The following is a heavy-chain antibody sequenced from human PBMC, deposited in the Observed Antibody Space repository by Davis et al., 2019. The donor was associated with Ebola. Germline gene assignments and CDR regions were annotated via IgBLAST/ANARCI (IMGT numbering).Heavy chain of an antibody. V-gene: IGHV3-23*01. J-gene: IGHJ4*02. CDR1: GFTFNGYA. CDR3: ATHDKYSYGYPLDN. D-gene: IGHD5-18*01. Sequence: PGGSLRLSCSDSGFTFNGYAMSWVRQAPGKGLEWVSTTAGGGYTYYADSMKGRVTVSRDNSKNTLYLQMNSLKVEDTAVYYCATHDKYSYGYPLDNWGQGTLVVVSS. CDR2: TAGGGYT.